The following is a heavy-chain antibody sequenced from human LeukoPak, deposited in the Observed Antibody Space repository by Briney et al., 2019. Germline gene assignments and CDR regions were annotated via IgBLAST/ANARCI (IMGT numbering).Heavy chain of an antibody. D-gene: IGHD3-16*01. CDR2: ISSSSSYI. CDR1: GFTFSSYS. V-gene: IGHV3-21*01. Sequence: GGSLRLSCAASGFTFSSYSMNWVRQAPGKGLEWVSSISSSSSYIYYADSVKGRFTIYRDNAKNSLYLQMDSLRAEETAVYYCARDWGEYYFEYWGQGTLVTVSS. CDR3: ARDWGEYYFEY. J-gene: IGHJ4*02.